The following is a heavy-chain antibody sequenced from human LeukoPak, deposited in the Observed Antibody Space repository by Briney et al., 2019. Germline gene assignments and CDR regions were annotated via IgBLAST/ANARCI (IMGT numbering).Heavy chain of an antibody. CDR2: IYHSGST. D-gene: IGHD5-18*01. V-gene: IGHV4-38-2*01. J-gene: IGHJ4*02. Sequence: PSETLSLTCAVSGYSISSGYYWGWIRQPPGQGLEWIGTIYHSGSTYYNPSLKSRVTMSVDTSKNQFLLNLSSVTAADTALYYCARHTGGYTYGLVYWGQGTLVTVSS. CDR1: GYSISSGYY. CDR3: ARHTGGYTYGLVY.